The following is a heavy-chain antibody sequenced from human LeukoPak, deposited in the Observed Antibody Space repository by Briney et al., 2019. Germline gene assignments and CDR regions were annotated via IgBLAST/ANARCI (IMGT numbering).Heavy chain of an antibody. V-gene: IGHV3-33*01. J-gene: IGHJ5*02. CDR1: GFTFSSYG. D-gene: IGHD3-10*01. Sequence: GGSLRLSCAASGFTFSSYGMHWVRQAPGKGLEWVAVIWYDGSNKYYADSVKGRFTISRDNSKNTLYLQMNSLRAEDTAVYFCARVATGSYDWFDPWGQGTLVTVSS. CDR2: IWYDGSNK. CDR3: ARVATGSYDWFDP.